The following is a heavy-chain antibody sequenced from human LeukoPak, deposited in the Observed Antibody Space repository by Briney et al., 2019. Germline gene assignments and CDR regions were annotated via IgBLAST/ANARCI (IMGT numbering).Heavy chain of an antibody. CDR1: GFTFSSYG. CDR3: AKRPDYYGSGSWLDY. V-gene: IGHV3-23*01. J-gene: IGHJ4*02. D-gene: IGHD3-10*01. CDR2: ISGSGGST. Sequence: GGSLRLSCAASGFTFSSYGMSWVRQAPGKGLEWVSAISGSGGSTYYADSVKGRFTISRDNSKNTLYLQMNSLRAEDTAVYYCAKRPDYYGSGSWLDYWGQGTLVTVSS.